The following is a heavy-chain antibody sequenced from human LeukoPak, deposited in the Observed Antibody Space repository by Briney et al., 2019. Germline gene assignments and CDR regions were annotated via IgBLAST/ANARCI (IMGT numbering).Heavy chain of an antibody. Sequence: SVKVSCKASGGTFSSYAISWVRQAPGQGLEWMGGIIPIFGTANYAQKFQGRVTITAGESTSTAYMELSSLRSEDTAVYYCARGLDYYYYMDVWGKGTTVTVSS. CDR2: IIPIFGTA. CDR3: ARGLDYYYYMDV. D-gene: IGHD3/OR15-3a*01. J-gene: IGHJ6*03. CDR1: GGTFSSYA. V-gene: IGHV1-69*01.